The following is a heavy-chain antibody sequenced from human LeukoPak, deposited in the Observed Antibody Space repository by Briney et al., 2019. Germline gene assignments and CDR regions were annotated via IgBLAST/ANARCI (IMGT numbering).Heavy chain of an antibody. V-gene: IGHV4-59*01. D-gene: IGHD5-24*01. CDR1: GGSISSYY. Sequence: SETLSLTCTVSGGSISSYYWSWIRQPPGKGLEWIGYIYYSGSTNYNPSLKSRVTISVDTSKNQFFLKLSSVTAADTAVYYCARARDGYGGFDYWGQGTLVTVSS. CDR3: ARARDGYGGFDY. CDR2: IYYSGST. J-gene: IGHJ4*02.